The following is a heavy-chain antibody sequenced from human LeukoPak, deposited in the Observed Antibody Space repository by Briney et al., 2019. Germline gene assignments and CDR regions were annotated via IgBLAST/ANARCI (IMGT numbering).Heavy chain of an antibody. J-gene: IGHJ4*02. V-gene: IGHV3-74*03. CDR2: IDSDGSRI. CDR3: ARGRSGSYGFFDY. CDR1: GFTFSTHS. D-gene: IGHD3-10*01. Sequence: GGSLRLSCAASGFTFSTHSMNWVRQAPGKGLVWVSRIDSDGSRITYADSVKGRFTISRDNAKNTVYLQMNSLRAEDTAVYYCARGRSGSYGFFDYWSLGNLVTVSS.